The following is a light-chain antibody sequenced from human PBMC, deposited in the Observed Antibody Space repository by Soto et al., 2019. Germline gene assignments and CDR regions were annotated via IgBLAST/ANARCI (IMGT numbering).Light chain of an antibody. CDR3: SSYRSSTTFV. V-gene: IGLV2-14*01. J-gene: IGLJ1*01. CDR1: SSDVGAYNY. Sequence: QSALTQPASVSGSPGQSITISCTGTSSDVGAYNYVSWYQQYPGRAPKVIIFEVRKRPSGVSTRFSGSKSGDTVSLTISGLQAEDEADYYCSSYRSSTTFVFGTGTKVTVL. CDR2: EVR.